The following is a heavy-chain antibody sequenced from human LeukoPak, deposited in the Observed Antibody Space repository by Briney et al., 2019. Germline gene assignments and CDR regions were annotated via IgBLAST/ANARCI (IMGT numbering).Heavy chain of an antibody. J-gene: IGHJ4*02. D-gene: IGHD6-13*01. CDR1: GFAFSSYA. CDR3: AKERGNIPAAAVFDY. V-gene: IGHV3-48*03. CDR2: ISSSGSTI. Sequence: PGGSLRLSCAASGFAFSSYAMNWVRQAPGKGLERVSYISSSGSTIYYADSVKGRFTISRDSSKSTLYLQMNSLRAEDTAVYYCAKERGNIPAAAVFDYWGQGTLVTVSS.